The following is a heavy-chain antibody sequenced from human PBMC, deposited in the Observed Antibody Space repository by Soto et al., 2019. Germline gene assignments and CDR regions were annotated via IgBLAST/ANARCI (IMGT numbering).Heavy chain of an antibody. Sequence: SETLSLTCTVSGGSISSGSSYWSWIRQHPGKGLEWIGYIYYSGSPYYNPSLRSRVTISVDTSKNQFSLRLSSVTAADTAVYYCARELIGVVRGNFDYWGQGILVTVSS. J-gene: IGHJ4*02. CDR1: GGSISSGSSY. CDR3: ARELIGVVRGNFDY. CDR2: IYYSGSP. V-gene: IGHV4-31*03. D-gene: IGHD2-21*01.